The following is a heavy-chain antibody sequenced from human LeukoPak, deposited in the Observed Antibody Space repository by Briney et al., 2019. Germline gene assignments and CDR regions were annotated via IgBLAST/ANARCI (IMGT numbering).Heavy chain of an antibody. D-gene: IGHD3-3*01. CDR3: AKDPLPYDFWSGYWKDY. J-gene: IGHJ4*02. CDR1: GYTFSSYA. Sequence: GGSLRLSCAASGYTFSSYAMSWVRQALGRGLEWVSAISGSGGSTYYADSLKGRVTLSRDNSKNTLVLQMNSLRAENTAVYYCAKDPLPYDFWSGYWKDYWVQGTLVTVSS. V-gene: IGHV3-23*01. CDR2: ISGSGGST.